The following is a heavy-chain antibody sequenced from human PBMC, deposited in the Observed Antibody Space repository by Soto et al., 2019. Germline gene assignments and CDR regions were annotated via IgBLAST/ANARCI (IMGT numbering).Heavy chain of an antibody. CDR1: GYTFTSYG. D-gene: IGHD2-15*01. CDR3: ATSQLGYCSGGSCLDVAFDI. Sequence: GXSVKVSCRASGYTFTSYGISLVRQAPGQGLEWMGWISAYNGNTNYAQKLQGRVTMTTDTSTSTAYMELRSLRSDETAVYYCATSQLGYCSGGSCLDVAFDIWAQGTMVTVSS. V-gene: IGHV1-18*01. J-gene: IGHJ3*02. CDR2: ISAYNGNT.